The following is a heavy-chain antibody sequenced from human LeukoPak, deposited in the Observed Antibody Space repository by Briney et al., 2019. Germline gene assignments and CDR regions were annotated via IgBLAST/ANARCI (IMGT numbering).Heavy chain of an antibody. Sequence: PVKVSCKASGGTFSSYAISWVRQAPGQGLDWMGGIIPIFGTANYAQKFQGRVTITTDGSTSTAYMELSSLRSEDTAVYYCARASSGYSSGMKPFDYWGQGTLVTVSS. V-gene: IGHV1-69*05. CDR3: ARASSGYSSGMKPFDY. CDR1: GGTFSSYA. D-gene: IGHD6-19*01. J-gene: IGHJ4*02. CDR2: IIPIFGTA.